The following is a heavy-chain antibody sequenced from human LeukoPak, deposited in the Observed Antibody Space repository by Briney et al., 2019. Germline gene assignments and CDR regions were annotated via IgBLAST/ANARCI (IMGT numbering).Heavy chain of an antibody. CDR3: ARDVKYDYVWGSYRSLEYYFDY. J-gene: IGHJ4*02. Sequence: SETLSLTCTVSGGSVSSGSYYWSWIRQPPGKGLEWIAYIYYSGSTNYNPSLKSRVTISVDTSKNQFSLKLSSVTAADTAVYYCARDVKYDYVWGSYRSLEYYFDYWGQGTLVTVSS. V-gene: IGHV4-61*01. CDR1: GGSVSSGSYY. D-gene: IGHD3-16*02. CDR2: IYYSGST.